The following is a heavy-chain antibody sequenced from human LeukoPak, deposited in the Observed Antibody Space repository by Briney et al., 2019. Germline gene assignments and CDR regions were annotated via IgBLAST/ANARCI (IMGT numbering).Heavy chain of an antibody. Sequence: ASVKVSCKASGYTFTSYGISWVRQAPGQGLEWMGWISAYNGNTNYAQKLQGRVTMTTDTSTSTAYMELRSLRSDDTAVYYCARDIGRYCSGGSCYPGGYWGQGTLVTVSS. J-gene: IGHJ4*02. CDR2: ISAYNGNT. CDR1: GYTFTSYG. V-gene: IGHV1-18*01. D-gene: IGHD2-15*01. CDR3: ARDIGRYCSGGSCYPGGY.